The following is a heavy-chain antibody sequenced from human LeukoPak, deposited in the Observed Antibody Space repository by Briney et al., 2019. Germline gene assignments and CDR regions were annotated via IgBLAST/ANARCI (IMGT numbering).Heavy chain of an antibody. CDR2: ISSSGSTT. CDR3: ARSGYDFWSGHPVGYFDS. D-gene: IGHD3-3*01. Sequence: GGSLRLSCAASGFTFSDYYMSWIRQAPGKGLEGGSYISSSGSTTYYADSVKGRFTISRDNAKNSLYLQMTSLRAEDTAVYYCARSGYDFWSGHPVGYFDSWGEGTLVTVSS. V-gene: IGHV3-11*01. CDR1: GFTFSDYY. J-gene: IGHJ4*02.